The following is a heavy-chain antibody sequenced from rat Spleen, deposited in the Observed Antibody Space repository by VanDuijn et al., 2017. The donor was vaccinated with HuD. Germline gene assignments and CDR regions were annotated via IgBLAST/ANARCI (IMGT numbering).Heavy chain of an antibody. CDR1: CHPITSSYR. J-gene: IGHJ2*01. CDR2: INSAGST. CDR3: ASLYSSYSLYYFDY. V-gene: IGHV3-3*01. D-gene: IGHD1-2*01. Sequence: EVQLQESGPGLVKPSQSLSLTCSVTCHPITSSYRWHWIRKFPGNKREWMGYINSAGSTNYNPSLKSRISITRDTSKNQFFLQVNSVTTEDTATYYCASLYSSYSLYYFDYWGQGVMVTVSS.